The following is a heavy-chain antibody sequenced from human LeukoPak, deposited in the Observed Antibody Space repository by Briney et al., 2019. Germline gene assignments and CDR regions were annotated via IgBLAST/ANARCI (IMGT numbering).Heavy chain of an antibody. CDR3: AGGEWELGYYMDV. J-gene: IGHJ6*03. CDR1: GGSISSSSYY. CDR2: IYYSGST. Sequence: PSETLSLTCTVSGGSISSSSYYWGWIRQPPGKGLEWIGYIYYSGSTNYNPSLKSRVTISVNTSKNQFSLKLSSVTAADTAVYYCAGGEWELGYYMDVWGKGTAVTISS. D-gene: IGHD1-26*01. V-gene: IGHV4-61*05.